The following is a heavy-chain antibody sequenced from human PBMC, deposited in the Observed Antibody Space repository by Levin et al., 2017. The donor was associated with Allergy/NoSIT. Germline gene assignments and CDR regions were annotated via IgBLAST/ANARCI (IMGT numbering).Heavy chain of an antibody. J-gene: IGHJ6*03. Sequence: SQTLSLTCTVSGASVSSGSNYWSWIRHSPGKGLEWIGCIDYSGITKYNPSLRSRVTISADTSKNQFSLTLNSVTAADTAMYYCARDFDYYYYMDVWGKGTTVTVSS. CDR3: ARDFDYYYYMDV. V-gene: IGHV4-61*01. CDR1: GASVSSGSNY. CDR2: IDYSGIT.